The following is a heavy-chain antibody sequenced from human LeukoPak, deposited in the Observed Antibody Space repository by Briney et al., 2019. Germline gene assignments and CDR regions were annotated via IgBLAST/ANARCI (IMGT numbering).Heavy chain of an antibody. CDR1: GGSFSGYY. Sequence: SETLSLTCAVYGGSFSGYYWSWIRQPPGKGLEWIGEINHSGSTNYNPSLKSRVTISVDTSKNQFSLKLSSVTAADTAVYYCARGQWRVYSSGWYFDYRGQGTLVTVSS. D-gene: IGHD6-19*01. V-gene: IGHV4-34*01. J-gene: IGHJ4*02. CDR3: ARGQWRVYSSGWYFDY. CDR2: INHSGST.